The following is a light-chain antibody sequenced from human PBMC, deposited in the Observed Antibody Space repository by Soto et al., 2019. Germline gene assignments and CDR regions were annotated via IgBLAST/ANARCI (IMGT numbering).Light chain of an antibody. V-gene: IGKV3-15*01. CDR1: QSVSSS. J-gene: IGKJ1*01. Sequence: EIGVTQSPATLSVSPGEIVTLSCRASQSVSSSLAWYQQRPGQAPRLLIYDTSTRAAGIAARFSGSGSGTEFTLTISSLQSEDSAVYYCQQYVHWPPGAIGQGTKVDIK. CDR2: DTS. CDR3: QQYVHWPPGA.